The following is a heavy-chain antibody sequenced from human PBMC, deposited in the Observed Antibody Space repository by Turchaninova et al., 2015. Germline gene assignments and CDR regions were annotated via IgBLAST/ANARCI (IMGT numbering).Heavy chain of an antibody. J-gene: IGHJ4*02. Sequence: QVQLQESGPGLVKPSQTLSLTCTVSGGSFSSGGYYWSWIRQHTGKDLECIGYTYYGGPTYYNPSLKGRVTISVDTSNHQLSLRLSSVTAADTAVYYCARVLVNSYGYDYWGQGTLVTVSS. V-gene: IGHV4-31*03. D-gene: IGHD5-18*01. CDR1: GGSFSSGGYY. CDR3: ARVLVNSYGYDY. CDR2: TYYGGPT.